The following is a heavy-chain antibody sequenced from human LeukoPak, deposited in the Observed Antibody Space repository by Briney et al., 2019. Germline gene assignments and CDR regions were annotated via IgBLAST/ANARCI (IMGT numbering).Heavy chain of an antibody. J-gene: IGHJ4*02. CDR3: ARGSQRITVFGVVTDY. Sequence: PSETLSLTCAVSGDSIGSYYWSWIRQPPGKGLEWIGYIYYTGSTNCNPSLKSRVTISVDTSKNQFSLKLSSVTAADTAVYFCARGSQRITVFGVVTDYWGQGTLVTVSS. D-gene: IGHD3-3*01. V-gene: IGHV4-59*01. CDR2: IYYTGST. CDR1: GDSIGSYY.